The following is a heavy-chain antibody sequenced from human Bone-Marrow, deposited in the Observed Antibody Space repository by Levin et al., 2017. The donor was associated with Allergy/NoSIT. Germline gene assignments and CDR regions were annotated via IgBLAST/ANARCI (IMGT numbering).Heavy chain of an antibody. Sequence: SVKVSCKSSGGTFSTYTVSWVRQAPGQGLEWMGGILPIFGAANYAQKFRGRLTITADDSTSTVYMELTRLTSEDTAMYYCARDLTQVGFDYWGQGSLVTVSS. CDR1: GGTFSTYT. J-gene: IGHJ4*02. D-gene: IGHD1-26*01. V-gene: IGHV1-69*13. CDR2: ILPIFGAA. CDR3: ARDLTQVGFDY.